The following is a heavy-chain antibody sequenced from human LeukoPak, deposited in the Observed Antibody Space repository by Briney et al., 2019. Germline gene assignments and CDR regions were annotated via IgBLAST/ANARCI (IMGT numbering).Heavy chain of an antibody. Sequence: SETLSLTCTVSGGSISSNSYYWGWIRQPPGKGLEWIGSIYYSGSTYYNPSLKSRVTISVDTSKNQFSLKLSSVTAADTAVYFCARGNDGQYYFDYWGQGTLVTVSS. V-gene: IGHV4-39*01. J-gene: IGHJ4*02. CDR3: ARGNDGQYYFDY. CDR2: IYYSGST. CDR1: GGSISSNSYY. D-gene: IGHD2-8*01.